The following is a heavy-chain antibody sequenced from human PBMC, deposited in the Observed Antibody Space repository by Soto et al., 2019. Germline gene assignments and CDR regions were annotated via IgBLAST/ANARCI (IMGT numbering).Heavy chain of an antibody. Sequence: SLILSSSAYGVTLDDYAMHWVRQAPGKGLEWVSSISWNSAAIGYADSVKGRFTISRDNAKNSLYLQMNSLRAEDTALYYCAKGTALRSLYGMHVWGQGTTVTVSS. CDR2: ISWNSAAI. J-gene: IGHJ6*02. V-gene: IGHV3-9*01. D-gene: IGHD3-16*01. CDR1: GVTLDDYA. CDR3: AKGTALRSLYGMHV.